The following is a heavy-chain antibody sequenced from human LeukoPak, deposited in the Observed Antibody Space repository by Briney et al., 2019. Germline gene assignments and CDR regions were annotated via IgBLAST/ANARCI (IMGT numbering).Heavy chain of an antibody. Sequence: QPGGSLRLSCAASGFTFSSYGIHWVRQAPGKGLEWVAFIRNDGSNKYYADSVKGRFTVSRDNSKNTLYLQMNSLRVEDAAVYYCAKEGDLVGVTYYFDYWGQGTLVTVSS. J-gene: IGHJ4*02. CDR2: IRNDGSNK. V-gene: IGHV3-30*02. CDR3: AKEGDLVGVTYYFDY. D-gene: IGHD1-26*01. CDR1: GFTFSSYG.